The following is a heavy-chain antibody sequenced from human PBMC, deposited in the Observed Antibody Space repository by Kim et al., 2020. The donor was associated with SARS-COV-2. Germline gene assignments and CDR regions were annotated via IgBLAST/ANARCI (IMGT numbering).Heavy chain of an antibody. V-gene: IGHV1-2*06. J-gene: IGHJ6*02. D-gene: IGHD4-4*01. CDR2: INPNSGGT. CDR3: ASFYSVTTPSDV. Sequence: ASVKVSCKASGYTFTGYYMHWVRQAPGQGLEWMGRINPNSGGTNYAQKFQGRATMTRDTSISTAYMELSRLRSDDTAVYYCASFYSVTTPSDVWGQGTTVTVSS. CDR1: GYTFTGYY.